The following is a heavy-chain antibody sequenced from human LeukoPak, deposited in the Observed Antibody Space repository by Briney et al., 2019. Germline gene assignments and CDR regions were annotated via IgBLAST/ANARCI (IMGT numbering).Heavy chain of an antibody. J-gene: IGHJ4*02. CDR2: ISSSGSTI. V-gene: IGHV3-48*03. CDR3: AAFIAVAGTYYFDY. Sequence: PGGSLRLSCAASGFTFSSYEMNWVRQAPGKGLEWVSYISSSGSTIYYADSVKGRFTISRDNAKNSLYLQMNSLRAEDTAVYYCAAFIAVAGTYYFDYWGLGTLVTVSS. D-gene: IGHD6-19*01. CDR1: GFTFSSYE.